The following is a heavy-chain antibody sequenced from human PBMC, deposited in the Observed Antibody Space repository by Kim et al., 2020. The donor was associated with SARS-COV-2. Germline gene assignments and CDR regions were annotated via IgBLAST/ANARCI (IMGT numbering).Heavy chain of an antibody. CDR1: GFTFSSYG. CDR2: IWYDGSNK. D-gene: IGHD1-26*01. J-gene: IGHJ4*02. Sequence: GGSLRLSCAASGFTFSSYGMHWVRQAPGKGLEWVAVIWYDGSNKYYADSVKGRFTISRDNSKNTLYLQMNSLRAEDTAVYYCAKDRSGSYWAGDFDYWGQGTLVTVSS. CDR3: AKDRSGSYWAGDFDY. V-gene: IGHV3-33*06.